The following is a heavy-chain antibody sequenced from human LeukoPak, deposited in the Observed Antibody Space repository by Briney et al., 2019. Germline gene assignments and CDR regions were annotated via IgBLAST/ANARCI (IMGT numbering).Heavy chain of an antibody. CDR2: MSGSGGST. CDR3: AKDLDDFWSGYYTEDWFDP. CDR1: GGSFSGYY. V-gene: IGHV3-23*01. J-gene: IGHJ5*02. Sequence: ETLSLTCAVYGGSFSGYYWSWVRQAPGKGLQWVSGMSGSGGSTYYADSVKGRFTISRDNSKNTLYLQMNSLRAEDTAVYYCAKDLDDFWSGYYTEDWFDPWGQGTLVTVSS. D-gene: IGHD3-3*01.